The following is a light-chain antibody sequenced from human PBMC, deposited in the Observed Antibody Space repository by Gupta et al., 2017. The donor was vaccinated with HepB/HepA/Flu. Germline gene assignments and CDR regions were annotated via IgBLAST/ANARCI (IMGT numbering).Light chain of an antibody. CDR2: DAS. CDR3: KQYNNWPQKST. CDR1: QNINNN. V-gene: IGKV3-15*01. Sequence: EMVMAQSPATLSVSPGERATLSCRASQNINNNLAWYQQKPGQAPRLLIYDASTRATGIPARFFGSGSGREFTLTITSLQSEDLAVYYCKQYNNWPQKSTFGHGKKVE. J-gene: IGKJ1*01.